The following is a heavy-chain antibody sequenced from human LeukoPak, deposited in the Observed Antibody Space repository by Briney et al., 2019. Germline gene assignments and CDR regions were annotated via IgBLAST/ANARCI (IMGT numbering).Heavy chain of an antibody. CDR1: GFTFSDYY. J-gene: IGHJ4*02. CDR2: ISSSGSTI. CDR3: AKDWRHYDILTGYSPRDFDY. Sequence: PGGSLRLSCAASGFTFSDYYMSWIRQAPGKGLVWVSYISSSGSTIYYADSVKGRFTISRDNAKNTLYLQMNSLRAEDTAVYYCAKDWRHYDILTGYSPRDFDYWGQGTLVTVSS. D-gene: IGHD3-9*01. V-gene: IGHV3-11*04.